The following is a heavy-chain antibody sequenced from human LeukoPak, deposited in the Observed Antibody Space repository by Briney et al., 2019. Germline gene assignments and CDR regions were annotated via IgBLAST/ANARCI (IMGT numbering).Heavy chain of an antibody. CDR1: GFTFSSSA. Sequence: GGSLRLSCAASGFTFSSSAMSWVRQAPGKGLEWVSAISNNGGYTYYADSVQGRFTISRDNSKSTLCLQMNSLRAEDTALYYCAKQLGYCSDGSCYFPYWGQGTLVTVSS. CDR2: ISNNGGYT. J-gene: IGHJ4*02. V-gene: IGHV3-23*01. CDR3: AKQLGYCSDGSCYFPY. D-gene: IGHD2-15*01.